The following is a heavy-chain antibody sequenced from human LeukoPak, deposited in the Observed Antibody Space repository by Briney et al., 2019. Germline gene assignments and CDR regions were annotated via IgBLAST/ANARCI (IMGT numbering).Heavy chain of an antibody. Sequence: SETLSLTCTVSGGSISSSSYYWGWIRQPPGKGLEWIGSIYQSGSTYYNPSLKSRVTISVDTSKNQFSLKLTSVTAADTAVYYCARELYYSGGSCHSRDAFDIWGQGTMVTVSS. CDR2: IYQSGST. J-gene: IGHJ3*02. CDR1: GGSISSSSYY. CDR3: ARELYYSGGSCHSRDAFDI. V-gene: IGHV4-39*07. D-gene: IGHD2-15*01.